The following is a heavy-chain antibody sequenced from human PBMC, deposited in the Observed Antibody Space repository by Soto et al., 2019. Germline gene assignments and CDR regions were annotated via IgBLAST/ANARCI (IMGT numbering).Heavy chain of an antibody. CDR1: GFTFSSYS. CDR3: AKCMQAYCNYDAHHI. Sequence: PGGSLRLSCAASGFTFSSYSMSWVRQAPGKGLEWVAHITASEGTTYYADSVKGRFTISRDTSRNTLYLQMNSLRAEDTALYYCAKCMQAYCNYDAHHIWGHGTMVTVSS. J-gene: IGHJ3*02. V-gene: IGHV3-23*01. D-gene: IGHD1-7*01. CDR2: ITASEGTT.